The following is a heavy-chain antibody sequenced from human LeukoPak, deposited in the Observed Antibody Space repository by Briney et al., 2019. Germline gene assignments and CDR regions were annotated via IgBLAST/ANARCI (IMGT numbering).Heavy chain of an antibody. CDR2: IYYSGST. Sequence: ETLSLTCTVSGGSISSYYWNWIRQPPGKGLEWIGYIYYSGSTNYNPSLKSRVTISVDTSKNQFSLKLSSVTAADTAVYYCARDLRDSSGYYYEGYFDYWGQGTLVTVSS. CDR1: GGSISSYY. J-gene: IGHJ4*02. V-gene: IGHV4-59*01. CDR3: ARDLRDSSGYYYEGYFDY. D-gene: IGHD3-22*01.